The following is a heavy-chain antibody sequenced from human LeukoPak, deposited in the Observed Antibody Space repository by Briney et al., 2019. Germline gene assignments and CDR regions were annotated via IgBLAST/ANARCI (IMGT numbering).Heavy chain of an antibody. CDR2: INHSEST. J-gene: IGHJ4*02. Sequence: PSETLSLTCAVYGGSFIGYYWSWIRQPPGKGLEWIGEINHSESTNYNPSLKGRVTISVDTSKNQFSLKLSSVTAADTAVYYCARVGNSSRYNYWGQGTLVTVSS. CDR3: ARVGNSSRYNY. V-gene: IGHV4-34*01. D-gene: IGHD6-13*01. CDR1: GGSFIGYY.